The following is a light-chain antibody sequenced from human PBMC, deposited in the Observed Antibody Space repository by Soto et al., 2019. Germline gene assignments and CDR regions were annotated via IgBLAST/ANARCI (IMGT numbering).Light chain of an antibody. CDR2: GAS. V-gene: IGKV3-20*01. J-gene: IGKJ1*01. Sequence: IVLTQSPGTLSLSPGERATLSCRTSQSVSQNYLAWYQQKPGQAPRLLIYGASSRATGIPDRFSVSGSGTDFTLRISRLEPEDVAVYYCQQYSSLWTFCQGTKVDIK. CDR1: QSVSQNY. CDR3: QQYSSLWT.